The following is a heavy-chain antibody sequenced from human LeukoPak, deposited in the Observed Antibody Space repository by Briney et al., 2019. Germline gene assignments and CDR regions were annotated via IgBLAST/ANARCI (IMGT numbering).Heavy chain of an antibody. J-gene: IGHJ4*02. V-gene: IGHV3-11*01. CDR2: ISSSGNII. CDR3: ARPTAADTAMIYLAY. Sequence: GGSLRLSCAASGFTFSVYYTSWIRQTPRERLERVSYISSSGNIIYSTDSVKGRFTISRDNAKNSLYLQINSLRAEDTAVYYGARPTAADTAMIYLAYWGQGTRVTVSS. D-gene: IGHD5-18*01. CDR1: GFTFSVYY.